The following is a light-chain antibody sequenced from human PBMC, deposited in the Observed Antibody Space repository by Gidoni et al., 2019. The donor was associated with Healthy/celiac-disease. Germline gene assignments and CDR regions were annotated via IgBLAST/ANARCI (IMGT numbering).Light chain of an antibody. V-gene: IGKV1-9*01. CDR2: AAS. CDR3: QQPYT. Sequence: DIQLTQSPSFLSASVGDRVTITCRASQGISSYLAWYQQKPGKAPKLLIYAASTLQSGVPSRLSGSGSGTEFTLTISSLQPEDFATYYCQQPYTFXXXTKLEIK. J-gene: IGKJ2*01. CDR1: QGISSY.